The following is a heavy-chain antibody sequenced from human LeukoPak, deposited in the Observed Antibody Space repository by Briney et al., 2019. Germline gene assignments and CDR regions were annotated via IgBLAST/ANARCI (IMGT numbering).Heavy chain of an antibody. D-gene: IGHD4/OR15-4a*01. V-gene: IGHV3-30*04. CDR1: GFTFTSYA. CDR2: ISYDGTDK. Sequence: SGMSLRLSCAASGFTFTSYALHWVRQAPGKGLDWLSDISYDGTDKNYADSVRGRFTISRDNSKNTLYLQINSLRAEDTAIYYCARGTFYYGDNYNTRAFGQPFDSWGQGTLVTVSS. CDR3: ARGTFYYGDNYNTRAFGQPFDS. J-gene: IGHJ4*02.